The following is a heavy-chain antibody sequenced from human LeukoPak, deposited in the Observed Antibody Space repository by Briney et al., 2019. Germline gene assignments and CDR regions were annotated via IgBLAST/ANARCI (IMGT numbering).Heavy chain of an antibody. CDR3: ARSPTLLWFGMDV. Sequence: SSETLSLTCAVYGGSFSGYYWSWIRQPAGKGLEWIGRIYTSGSTNYNPSLKSRVTISVDTSKNQFSLKLSSVTAADTAVYYCARSPTLLWFGMDVWGKGTTVTISS. J-gene: IGHJ6*04. CDR1: GGSFSGYY. V-gene: IGHV4-59*10. D-gene: IGHD3-10*01. CDR2: IYTSGST.